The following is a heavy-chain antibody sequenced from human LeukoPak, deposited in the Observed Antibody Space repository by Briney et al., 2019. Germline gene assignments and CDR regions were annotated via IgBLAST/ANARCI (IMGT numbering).Heavy chain of an antibody. D-gene: IGHD3-3*01. CDR2: ISYDGSNK. CDR3: AKEHTIEAYGMDV. Sequence: GGSLRLSCAGSGFTFSRYAMHWVRQAPGKGLEWVAVISYDGSNKYYADSVKGRFTISRDNSKNTLYLQMNSLRAEDTAVYYCAKEHTIEAYGMDVWGQGTTVTVSS. V-gene: IGHV3-30*04. J-gene: IGHJ6*02. CDR1: GFTFSRYA.